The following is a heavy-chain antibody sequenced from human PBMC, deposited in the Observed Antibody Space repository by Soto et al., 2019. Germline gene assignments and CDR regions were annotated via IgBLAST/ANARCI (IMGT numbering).Heavy chain of an antibody. V-gene: IGHV1-2*02. J-gene: IGHJ4*02. CDR3: ARDDSSGYYYF. Sequence: QVQLVQSGAEVKKPGASVKVSCKASGYTFTGYDMHWVRQAPGQGLEWMGWINPKRGGTNYAQKFQGRVTMTRDTSISTAYMELSRLRSDDTAVYYCARDDSSGYYYFWGQGTLVTVSS. D-gene: IGHD3-22*01. CDR1: GYTFTGYD. CDR2: INPKRGGT.